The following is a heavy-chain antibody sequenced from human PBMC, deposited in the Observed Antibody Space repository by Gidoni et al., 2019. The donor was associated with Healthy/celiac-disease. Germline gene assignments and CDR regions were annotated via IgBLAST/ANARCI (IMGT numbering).Heavy chain of an antibody. CDR1: GFTFSSYS. J-gene: IGHJ4*02. CDR3: ARQYYYDSSGYGY. Sequence: EVQLVESGGGLVQPGGSLRLSCAASGFTFSSYSMNWVRQAPGKGLECVSYISSSSSTIYYADSVKGRFTISRDNAKNSLYLQMNSLRDEDTAVYYCARQYYYDSSGYGYWGQGTLVTVSS. D-gene: IGHD3-22*01. CDR2: ISSSSSTI. V-gene: IGHV3-48*02.